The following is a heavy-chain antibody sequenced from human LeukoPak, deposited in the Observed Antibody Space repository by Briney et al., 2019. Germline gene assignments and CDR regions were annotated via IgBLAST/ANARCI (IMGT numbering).Heavy chain of an antibody. V-gene: IGHV4-34*01. CDR3: ARGDILTGYYTRGDYDY. CDR1: GGSFSGYY. Sequence: SETLPLTCAVYGGSFSGYYWSWIRQPPGKGLEWIGEINHSGSTNYNPSLKSRVTISVDTSKNQFSLKLSSVTAADTAVYYCARGDILTGYYTRGDYDYWGQGTLVTVSS. J-gene: IGHJ4*02. D-gene: IGHD3-9*01. CDR2: INHSGST.